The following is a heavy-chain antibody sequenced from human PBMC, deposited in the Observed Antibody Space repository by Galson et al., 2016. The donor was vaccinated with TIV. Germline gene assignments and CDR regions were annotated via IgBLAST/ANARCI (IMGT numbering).Heavy chain of an antibody. V-gene: IGHV3-66*02. CDR2: IYSGGST. CDR3: ARDRRHCGNECYLYYHYGMDV. D-gene: IGHD2-21*01. Sequence: SLRLSCAASGFIVSSNYMTWVRQAPGKGLEWVSLIYSGGSTSYADSVKGRFTISRDNSKNTVYLQMNSLRAEDTAVYYCARDRRHCGNECYLYYHYGMDVWGQGTTVTVSS. CDR1: GFIVSSNY. J-gene: IGHJ6*02.